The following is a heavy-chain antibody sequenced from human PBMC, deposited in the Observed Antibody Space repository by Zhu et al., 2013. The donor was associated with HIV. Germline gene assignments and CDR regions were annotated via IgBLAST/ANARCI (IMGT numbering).Heavy chain of an antibody. CDR1: GYTFTSYV. CDR2: INAGNGNT. Sequence: QVQLVQSGAEVKKPGASVKVSCEASGYTFTSYVMHWVRQAPGQSLEWMGWINAGNGNTKYSQKFQGRVTITTDTSASTAYMELTSLRSEDTAVYYCAREVMIRGSGYGGHWGQGTLVTVAS. D-gene: IGHD5-12*01. V-gene: IGHV1-3*01. CDR3: AREVMIRGSGYGGH. J-gene: IGHJ4*02.